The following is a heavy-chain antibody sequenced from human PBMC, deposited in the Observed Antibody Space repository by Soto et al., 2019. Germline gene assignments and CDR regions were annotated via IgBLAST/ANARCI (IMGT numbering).Heavy chain of an antibody. J-gene: IGHJ6*02. CDR3: ARSQGSSTSLEIYYYYYYGMDV. CDR2: IIPIPGTA. D-gene: IGHD2-2*01. CDR1: GGTFGSYA. Sequence: QVQLVQSGAEVKKPGSSVKVSRKASGGTFGSYAISWVRQAPGQGLEWMGGIIPIPGTANYAQKFQGRVTIAADESTNTAYMELSSLRSEDTAVYYCARSQGSSTSLEIYYYYYYGMDVWGQGTTVTVSS. V-gene: IGHV1-69*01.